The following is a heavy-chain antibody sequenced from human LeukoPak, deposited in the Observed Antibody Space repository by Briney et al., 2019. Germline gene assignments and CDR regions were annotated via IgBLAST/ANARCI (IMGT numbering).Heavy chain of an antibody. V-gene: IGHV1-69*13. D-gene: IGHD3-22*01. CDR1: GGTFSSYA. Sequence: ASAKVSCKASGGTFSSYAISWVRQAPGQGLEWMGGIIPIFGTANYAQKFQGRVTITADESTSTAYMELSSLRSEDTAVYYCARALTDSSGYYYFGNWFDPWGQGTLVTVSS. CDR2: IIPIFGTA. J-gene: IGHJ5*02. CDR3: ARALTDSSGYYYFGNWFDP.